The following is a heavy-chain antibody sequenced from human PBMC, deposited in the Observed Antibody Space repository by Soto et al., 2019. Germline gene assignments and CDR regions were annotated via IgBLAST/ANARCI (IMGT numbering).Heavy chain of an antibody. D-gene: IGHD2-15*01. CDR3: TTIIPLLKWAFGP. Sequence: WGSLRLSCVASGFTFTNAWMSWVRQAPGKGLEWIGRIKSKTDGATTDYAGPVKGRFTISRDDSKKTLFVQMNGLKTEDTAVYYCTTIIPLLKWAFGPWGQGTLSTASS. CDR1: GFTFTNAW. J-gene: IGHJ5*02. CDR2: IKSKTDGATT. V-gene: IGHV3-15*05.